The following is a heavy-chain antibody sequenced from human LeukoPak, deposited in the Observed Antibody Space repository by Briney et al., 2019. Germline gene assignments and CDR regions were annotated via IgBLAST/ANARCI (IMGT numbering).Heavy chain of an antibody. D-gene: IGHD6-13*01. Sequence: SETLSLTCTVSGGSISTYYWSWIRQPPGRGLEWIGYIYYSGYTNYNPSLKSRVTISVDTSKNQFSLKLSSVTAADTAVYYCARDVVAAAGTWDYWGQGTLVTVSS. V-gene: IGHV4-59*01. CDR2: IYYSGYT. CDR1: GGSISTYY. CDR3: ARDVVAAAGTWDY. J-gene: IGHJ4*02.